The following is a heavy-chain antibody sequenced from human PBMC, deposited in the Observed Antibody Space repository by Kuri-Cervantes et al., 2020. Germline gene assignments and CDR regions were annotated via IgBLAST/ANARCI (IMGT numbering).Heavy chain of an antibody. CDR3: ARSEEEVIYGDSGYYFDY. CDR1: GGTFSSYA. D-gene: IGHD4-17*01. Sequence: SVKVPCKASGGTFSSYAISWVRQAPGQGLEWMGGIIPIFGTANYAQKFQGRVTITADESTSTAYMELSSLRSEDTAVYYCARSEEEVIYGDSGYYFDYWGQGTLVTVSS. V-gene: IGHV1-69*13. J-gene: IGHJ4*02. CDR2: IIPIFGTA.